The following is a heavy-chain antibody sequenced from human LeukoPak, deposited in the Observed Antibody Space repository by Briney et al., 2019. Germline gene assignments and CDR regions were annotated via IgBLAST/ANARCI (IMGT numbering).Heavy chain of an antibody. CDR2: IYDDNT. CDR3: AARKVRGVWFYLDY. D-gene: IGHD3-10*01. J-gene: IGHJ4*02. CDR1: GFTISAYA. Sequence: GGSLRFSCAASGFTISAYAMAWVRQAPGKGLEWVSTIYDDNTYYADSVKGRFAISTDNSKNTLYLQMNSLRVEDTAVYFCAARKVRGVWFYLDYWGQGTLVAVSS. V-gene: IGHV3-23*01.